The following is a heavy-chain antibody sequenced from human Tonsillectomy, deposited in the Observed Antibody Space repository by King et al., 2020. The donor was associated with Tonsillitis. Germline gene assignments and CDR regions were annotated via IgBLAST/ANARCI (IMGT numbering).Heavy chain of an antibody. V-gene: IGHV3-30*18. CDR3: AKDSGGSNDY. Sequence: HVQLVESGGGVVQPGRSLTLSCAASGFTFSSYGMHWVRQAPGKGLEWVAVISYDGSTKYYADSVKGRLTISRDNSKNTLYLQMNSLRAEDTAVYYCAKDSGGSNDYWGQGTLVTVSS. CDR2: ISYDGSTK. CDR1: GFTFSSYG. D-gene: IGHD3-10*01. J-gene: IGHJ4*02.